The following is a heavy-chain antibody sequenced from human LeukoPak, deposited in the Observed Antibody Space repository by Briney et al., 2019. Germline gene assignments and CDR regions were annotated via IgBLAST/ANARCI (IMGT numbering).Heavy chain of an antibody. D-gene: IGHD2-8*01. J-gene: IGHJ4*02. V-gene: IGHV3-30*02. CDR2: IRYDGSNK. CDR1: GFTFSSYG. CDR3: ARNGLAANGYFDY. Sequence: PGGSLRLSCAASGFTFSSYGMHWVRQAPGKGLEWVAFIRYDGSNKYYADSVKGRFTISRDNSKNTLYLQMNSLRAEDTAVYYCARNGLAANGYFDYWGQGTLVTVSS.